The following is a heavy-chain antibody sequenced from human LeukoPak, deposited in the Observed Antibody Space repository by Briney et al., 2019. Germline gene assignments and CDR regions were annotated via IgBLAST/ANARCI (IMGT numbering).Heavy chain of an antibody. V-gene: IGHV3-23*01. J-gene: IGHJ4*02. CDR3: GKGVLPSNWYSAFDN. CDR1: GFTFSSYA. Sequence: PGGSLRLSCAASGFTFSSYAMSWVRQAPGKGLEWVSAISGSGGSTYYADSVKGRLTISRDSSKSTLYLQMNSLRAEDTAVYYCGKGVLPSNWYSAFDNWGQGTLVTVSS. CDR2: ISGSGGST. D-gene: IGHD6-13*01.